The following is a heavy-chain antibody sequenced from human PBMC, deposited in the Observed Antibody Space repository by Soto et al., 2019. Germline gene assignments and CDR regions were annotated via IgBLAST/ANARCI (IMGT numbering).Heavy chain of an antibody. Sequence: GASVKVSCKASGYTFTSYGISWVRQAPGQGLEWMGWISAYNGNTNYAQKLQGRVTMTTDTSTSTAYMELRSLRSDDTAVYYCARDPISRSSLWGKGPNYYYYGMDVWGKGTTVTVS. CDR2: ISAYNGNT. D-gene: IGHD3-16*01. V-gene: IGHV1-18*01. CDR1: GYTFTSYG. J-gene: IGHJ6*04. CDR3: ARDPISRSSLWGKGPNYYYYGMDV.